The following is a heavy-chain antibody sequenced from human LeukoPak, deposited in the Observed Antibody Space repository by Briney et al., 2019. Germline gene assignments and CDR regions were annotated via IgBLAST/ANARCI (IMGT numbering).Heavy chain of an antibody. CDR2: ISGSGGST. J-gene: IGHJ6*04. CDR3: AKDSWYGSGGSYGMDV. Sequence: GGSLRLSCAASGFTFSSYAMSWVRQAPGKGLEWVSAISGSGGSTYYADSVKGRFTISRDNSKNTLYLQMNSLRAEDTAVYYCAKDSWYGSGGSYGMDVWGKGTTVTVSS. CDR1: GFTFSSYA. V-gene: IGHV3-23*01. D-gene: IGHD3-10*01.